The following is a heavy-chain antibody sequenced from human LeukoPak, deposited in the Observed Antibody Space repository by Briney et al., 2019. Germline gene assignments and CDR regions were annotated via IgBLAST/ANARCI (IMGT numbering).Heavy chain of an antibody. CDR3: AKDPFGGYIGYFDY. Sequence: GGSLRLSCAASGFTFSTYGMHWVRQAPGKGLEWVAFIRYDGSNKYYADSVKGRFTISRDNSKNTLYLQLNSLRAEDTAIYYCAKDPFGGYIGYFDYWGQGTLVTVSS. V-gene: IGHV3-30*02. D-gene: IGHD5-12*01. CDR2: IRYDGSNK. CDR1: GFTFSTYG. J-gene: IGHJ4*02.